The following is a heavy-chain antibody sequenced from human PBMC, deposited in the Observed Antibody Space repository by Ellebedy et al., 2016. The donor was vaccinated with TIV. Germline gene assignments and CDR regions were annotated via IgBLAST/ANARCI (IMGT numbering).Heavy chain of an antibody. CDR3: ASDPYSSSWYESGYFDY. Sequence: SETLSLTXTVSGGSINSDSDYWSWIRQPAGTGLEWLGRIYSSGTTNYNPSLKSRVTMSVDTSKNQFSLNLSSVTAADTAVYYCASDPYSSSWYESGYFDYWGQGTLVTVSS. CDR1: GGSINSDSDY. J-gene: IGHJ4*02. D-gene: IGHD6-13*01. V-gene: IGHV4-61*02. CDR2: IYSSGTT.